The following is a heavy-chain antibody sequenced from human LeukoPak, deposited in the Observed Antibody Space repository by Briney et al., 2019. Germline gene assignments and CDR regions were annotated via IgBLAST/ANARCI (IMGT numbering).Heavy chain of an antibody. Sequence: PGRSLRLSCAASGFTFSTYSMNWVRQAPGKGLEWVSSITSPVGRIYYADSLKGRITISRDNARSSLYLQMNSLRAEDTAVYYCATDGRSSGWYGFDYWGLGTLVTVSS. CDR2: ITSPVGRI. CDR3: ATDGRSSGWYGFDY. CDR1: GFTFSTYS. J-gene: IGHJ4*02. V-gene: IGHV3-21*01. D-gene: IGHD6-19*01.